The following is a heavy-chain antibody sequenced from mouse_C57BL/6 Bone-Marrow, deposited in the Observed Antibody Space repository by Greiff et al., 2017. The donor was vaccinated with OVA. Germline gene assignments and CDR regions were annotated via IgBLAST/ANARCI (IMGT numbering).Heavy chain of an antibody. Sequence: EVKLVESGGGLVKPGGSLKLSCAASGFTFSDYGMHWVRQAPEKGLEWVAYISSGSSTIYYADTVKGRFTISRDHAKNTLFLQMTSLRSEDTAMYYCARPRWLLPLDYWGQGTTLTVSS. CDR2: ISSGSSTI. J-gene: IGHJ2*01. V-gene: IGHV5-17*01. CDR1: GFTFSDYG. CDR3: ARPRWLLPLDY. D-gene: IGHD2-3*01.